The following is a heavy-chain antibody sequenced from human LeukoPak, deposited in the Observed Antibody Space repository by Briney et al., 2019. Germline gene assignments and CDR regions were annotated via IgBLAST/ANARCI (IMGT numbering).Heavy chain of an antibody. CDR3: ARDQGEWELPSFDY. J-gene: IGHJ4*02. CDR1: GFTFDDYG. V-gene: IGHV3-20*04. D-gene: IGHD1-26*01. Sequence: GGSLRLSCAASGFTFDDYGMSWVRQAPGKGLEWVSGINWNGGSTGYADSVKGRFTISRDNAKNSLYLQMNSLRAEDTALYYCARDQGEWELPSFDYWGQGTLVTVSS. CDR2: INWNGGST.